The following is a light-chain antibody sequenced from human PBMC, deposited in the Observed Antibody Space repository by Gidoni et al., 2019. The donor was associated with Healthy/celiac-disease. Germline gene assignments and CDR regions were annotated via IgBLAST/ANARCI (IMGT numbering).Light chain of an antibody. CDR1: QSISSY. V-gene: IGKV1-39*01. J-gene: IGKJ3*01. CDR3: QQSYSTPG. CDR2: AAS. Sequence: DIQMTQSPSSLSASVGARVTITCRASQSISSYLTWYQQKPGKAPKLLIYAASSLQSGVPSRFSGRGSGTDFTLTISSLQPEDFATYYCQQSYSTPGFXPXTKVDIK.